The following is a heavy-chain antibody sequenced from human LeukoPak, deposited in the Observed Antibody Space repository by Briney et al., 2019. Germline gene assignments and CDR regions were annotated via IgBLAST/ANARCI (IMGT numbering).Heavy chain of an antibody. CDR1: GYTFTSYD. V-gene: IGHV1-46*01. CDR2: INPSGGST. D-gene: IGHD3-10*01. CDR3: ARGRILPWFGELYQGENWFDP. J-gene: IGHJ5*02. Sequence: ASVKVSCKASGYTFTSYDINWVRQAPGQGLEWMGIINPSGGSTSYAQKFQGRVTMTRDMSTSTVYMELSSLRSEDTAVYYCARGRILPWFGELYQGENWFDPWGQGTLVTVSS.